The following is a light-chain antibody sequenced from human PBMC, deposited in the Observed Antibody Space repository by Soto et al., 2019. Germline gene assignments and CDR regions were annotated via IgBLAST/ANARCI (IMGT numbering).Light chain of an antibody. CDR1: QSGSGTY. J-gene: IGKJ3*01. CDR2: GAS. CDR3: QQYGSSPFS. V-gene: IGKV3-20*01. Sequence: EIVLTQSPGTLSLSPGERATLSCRASQSGSGTYLAWYQQKPGQAPRLLIYGASSRATGIPDRFSGSGSGTDFTLTISGLEPEDFAVYYCQQYGSSPFSFGPGTNVDIK.